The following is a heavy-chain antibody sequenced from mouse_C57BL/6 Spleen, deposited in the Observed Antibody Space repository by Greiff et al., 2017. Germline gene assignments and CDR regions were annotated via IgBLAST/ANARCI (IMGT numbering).Heavy chain of an antibody. Sequence: EVMLVESGGDLVKPGGSLKLSCAASGFTFSSYGMSWVRQTPDKRLEWVATISSGGSYTYYPDSVKGRFTISRDNAKNTLYLQMSSLKSEDTAMYYCARQDGYLAYWGQGTLVTVSA. CDR2: ISSGGSYT. V-gene: IGHV5-6*02. CDR3: ARQDGYLAY. CDR1: GFTFSSYG. D-gene: IGHD2-3*01. J-gene: IGHJ3*01.